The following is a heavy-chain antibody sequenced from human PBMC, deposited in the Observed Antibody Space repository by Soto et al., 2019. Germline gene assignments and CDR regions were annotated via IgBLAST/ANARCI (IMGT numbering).Heavy chain of an antibody. CDR1: ERPVSSVN. CDR2: ISSSSSTI. V-gene: IGHV3-48*02. J-gene: IGHJ6*02. CDR3: AREVGNSDLSTGEYYYYAMDV. Sequence: LSCAAYERPVSSVNMKLVPVSLEKGLEWVSYISSSSSTIYYADSVKGRFTISRDNAKNSLYLQMNSLRDEDTAVYYCAREVGNSDLSTGEYYYYAMDVWGQGTTVTVS. D-gene: IGHD3-9*01.